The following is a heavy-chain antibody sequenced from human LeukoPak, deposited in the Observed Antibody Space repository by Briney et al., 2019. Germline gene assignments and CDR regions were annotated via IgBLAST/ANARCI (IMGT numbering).Heavy chain of an antibody. CDR2: INPNSGGT. V-gene: IGHV1-2*06. Sequence: ASVKVSCKAAGYTFADYYMYWVRQAPGQGLEWMGRINPNSGGTNYAQKLQGRVTMTRDTSISTAYMELSRLRSDDTAVYYCARSDNSGYYYSYWGQGTLVTVSS. CDR1: GYTFADYY. J-gene: IGHJ4*02. D-gene: IGHD3-22*01. CDR3: ARSDNSGYYYSY.